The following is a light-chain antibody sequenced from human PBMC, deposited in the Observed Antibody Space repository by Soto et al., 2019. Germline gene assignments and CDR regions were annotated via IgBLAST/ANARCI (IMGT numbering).Light chain of an antibody. V-gene: IGKV3-15*01. CDR3: QQYNVWPQT. Sequence: EIVMTQSPATLSVSPGARATLSRRASQSVSSNLAWYQQRPGQAPRLLIYSVSSRDTDIPARFSGGGSGTEFTLTINSLQTEDFGVYYCQQYNVWPQTFGQGTKVDIK. CDR1: QSVSSN. J-gene: IGKJ1*01. CDR2: SVS.